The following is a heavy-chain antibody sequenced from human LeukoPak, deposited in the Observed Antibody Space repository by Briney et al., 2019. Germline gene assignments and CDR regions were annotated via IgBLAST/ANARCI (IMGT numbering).Heavy chain of an antibody. D-gene: IGHD3-22*01. CDR3: VRESYYYDSSGFDY. Sequence: GGSLRLSCAASGFTFSSYSMKWVRQAPGKGLEWVSSISSSSSYIYYADSVKGRFTISRDNAKNSLYLQMNSLRAEDTAVYYCVRESYYYDSSGFDYWGQGTLVSVSS. CDR2: ISSSSSYI. V-gene: IGHV3-21*01. CDR1: GFTFSSYS. J-gene: IGHJ4*02.